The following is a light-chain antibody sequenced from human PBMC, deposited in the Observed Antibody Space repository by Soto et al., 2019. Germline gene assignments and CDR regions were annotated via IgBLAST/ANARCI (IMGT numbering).Light chain of an antibody. Sequence: EIVMTQSPATLSVSPGETVTLSCRASQSVSSNLVWYQQKPGQAPRLPIYGASTRATGIPARFSGSGSGTEFTLAISSLQSEDVAIYYCQQYVNWPPTFTFGQGTKLEIK. J-gene: IGKJ2*01. CDR1: QSVSSN. V-gene: IGKV3-15*01. CDR2: GAS. CDR3: QQYVNWPPTFT.